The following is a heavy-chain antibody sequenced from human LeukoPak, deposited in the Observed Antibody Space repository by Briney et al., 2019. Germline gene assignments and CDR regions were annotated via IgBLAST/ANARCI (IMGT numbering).Heavy chain of an antibody. Sequence: GGSLRLSCAASGFTFSSYEMNWVRQAPGKGLEWVSYISSSGNTIYYADSVKARFTISRDNANNSLYLQMNSLRAEDTAVYYCAELGFTMIGGVWGKGTMVTVSS. V-gene: IGHV3-48*03. CDR3: AELGFTMIGGV. CDR1: GFTFSSYE. J-gene: IGHJ6*04. D-gene: IGHD3-10*02. CDR2: ISSSGNTI.